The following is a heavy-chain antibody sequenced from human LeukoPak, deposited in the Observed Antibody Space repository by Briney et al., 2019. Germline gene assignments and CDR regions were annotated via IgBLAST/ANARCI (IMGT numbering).Heavy chain of an antibody. CDR2: ISGNGGSI. Sequence: GGSLRLSCAASGFTFSSYAMSWVRQAPGKGLERVSVISGNGGSISYADSVKGRFTISRDNSKTTLYLKMTSLRAEDTAVYYCAKDRDCSSATCYVFWFDPWGQGTLVTVSS. CDR1: GFTFSSYA. D-gene: IGHD2-2*01. J-gene: IGHJ5*02. CDR3: AKDRDCSSATCYVFWFDP. V-gene: IGHV3-23*01.